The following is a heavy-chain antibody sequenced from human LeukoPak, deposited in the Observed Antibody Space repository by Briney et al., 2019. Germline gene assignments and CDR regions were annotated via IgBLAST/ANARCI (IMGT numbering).Heavy chain of an antibody. CDR2: ISGSGGST. D-gene: IGHD6-19*01. Sequence: GGSLRLSCAASGFTFSSYAMSWVRQAPGKGLEWVSAISGSGGSTYYADSVRGRFTISRDTSKNTLNLQMNSLRAEDTAVYYCARDREPTTSGSRFDYWGQGTLVTVSS. V-gene: IGHV3-23*01. CDR3: ARDREPTTSGSRFDY. J-gene: IGHJ4*02. CDR1: GFTFSSYA.